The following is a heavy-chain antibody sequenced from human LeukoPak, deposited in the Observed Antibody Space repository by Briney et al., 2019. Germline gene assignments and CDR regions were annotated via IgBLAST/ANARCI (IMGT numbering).Heavy chain of an antibody. CDR1: GYTFTGYY. Sequence: GASVKVSCKASGYTFTGYYMHWVRQAPGQGLEWMGWINPNSGGTNYAQKFQGWVTMTRDTSISTAYMELSRLRSDDTAVYYCARDSGDYGSGINPFDYWGQGTLVTVSS. V-gene: IGHV1-2*04. CDR2: INPNSGGT. CDR3: ARDSGDYGSGINPFDY. J-gene: IGHJ4*02. D-gene: IGHD3-10*01.